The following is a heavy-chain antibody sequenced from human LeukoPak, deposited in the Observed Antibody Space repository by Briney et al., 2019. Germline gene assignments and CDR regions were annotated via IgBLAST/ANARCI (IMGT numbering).Heavy chain of an antibody. CDR1: GFTFSSYW. CDR3: ARSGDIAAEPETDFDY. J-gene: IGHJ4*02. CDR2: MNIDGSEK. D-gene: IGHD6-13*01. Sequence: GGSLRLSCAASGFTFSSYWMGWVRQAPGKRLEWVANMNIDGSEKYYADSAKGRFTISRDNAGNSVYLQMNSLRVEDTAVYYCARSGDIAAEPETDFDYWGQGTLVTVSS. V-gene: IGHV3-7*01.